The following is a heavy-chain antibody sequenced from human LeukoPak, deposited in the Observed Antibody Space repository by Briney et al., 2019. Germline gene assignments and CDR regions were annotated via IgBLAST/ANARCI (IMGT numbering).Heavy chain of an antibody. CDR2: ISAYNGNT. Sequence: ASVKVSCKASGYTFTSYGISWVRQAPGQGLEWMGWISAYNGNTNYAQKLQGRVTMTTDTSTSTAYMELRGLRSDDTAVYYCARDDAGYYYYYGMDVWGQGTTVTVSS. CDR1: GYTFTSYG. V-gene: IGHV1-18*01. D-gene: IGHD1-14*01. J-gene: IGHJ6*02. CDR3: ARDDAGYYYYYGMDV.